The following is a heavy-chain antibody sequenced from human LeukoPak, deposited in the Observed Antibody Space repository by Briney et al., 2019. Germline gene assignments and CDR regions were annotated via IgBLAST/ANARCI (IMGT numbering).Heavy chain of an antibody. J-gene: IGHJ4*02. V-gene: IGHV3-48*01. D-gene: IGHD4-17*01. CDR3: ARVEYGDYGYYFDY. CDR1: GFTFSSYS. Sequence: PGGSLRLSCAASGFTFSSYSMNWVRQAPGKGLEWVSYISSSSSAIYYAGSLKGRFTISRDNAKNSLYLQMNSLRAEDTAVYYCARVEYGDYGYYFDYWGQGTLVTVSS. CDR2: ISSSSSAI.